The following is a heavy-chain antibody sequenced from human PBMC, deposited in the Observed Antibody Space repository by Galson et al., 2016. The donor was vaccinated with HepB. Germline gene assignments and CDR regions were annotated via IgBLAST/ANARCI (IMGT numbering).Heavy chain of an antibody. CDR3: ATDLDRSVQGVIGDS. Sequence: SVKVSCKASGYTFTKFGITWVRQVPGQGLEWMGWINPYNGNTQYAQKLQGRITMTTDTSTSTAYMELRSLRSDDTAVYYCATDLDRSVQGVIGDSWGQGTLVTVSS. D-gene: IGHD3-10*01. CDR2: INPYNGNT. J-gene: IGHJ4*02. CDR1: GYTFTKFG. V-gene: IGHV1-18*01.